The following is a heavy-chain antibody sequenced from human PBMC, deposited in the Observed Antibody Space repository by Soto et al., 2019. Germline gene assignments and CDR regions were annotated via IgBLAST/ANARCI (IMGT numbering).Heavy chain of an antibody. CDR2: INHSGST. CDR3: ARDKITGLFDY. J-gene: IGHJ4*02. Sequence: QVQLQQWGAGLLKPSETLSLTCAVYGGSFSGYDWTWIRQPPGTGLEWIGEINHSGSTNYNPSLKSRVTISVDTSTNQFSLKLTSVTAAYTAVYYCARDKITGLFDYWGQGTLVTVSS. CDR1: GGSFSGYD. V-gene: IGHV4-34*01. D-gene: IGHD2-8*02.